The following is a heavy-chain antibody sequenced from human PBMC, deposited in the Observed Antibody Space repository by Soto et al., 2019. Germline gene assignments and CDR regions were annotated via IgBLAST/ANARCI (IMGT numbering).Heavy chain of an antibody. V-gene: IGHV4-39*01. J-gene: IGHJ5*02. CDR1: GDSISSSNYY. CDR3: AGFISPYTTSSPTA. Sequence: QVELQESGPGLVKAPETLSRMCTVSGDSISSSNYYWGWVRQPPGKGLEWIGSVYYSGSTYYSASLKSRVTISVDTSRGQFSLRLTSVTAADTAVYYCAGFISPYTTSSPTAWGQGTLVTVSS. D-gene: IGHD6-6*01. CDR2: VYYSGST.